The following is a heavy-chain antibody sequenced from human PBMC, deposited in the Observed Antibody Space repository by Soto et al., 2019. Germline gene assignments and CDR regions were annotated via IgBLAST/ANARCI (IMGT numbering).Heavy chain of an antibody. V-gene: IGHV1-24*01. CDR3: TSLNPYFDF. Sequence: QVHLVQSGAEVKTPGASVKVSCKVSGYTLTGTSMHWVRQSPGKGLEWMGGFDPEDAETFYAQKFQGRVTTTEDSPTDTAYRELTNLTSADTAIYFCTSLNPYFDFWGQGTPVTVSS. CDR2: FDPEDAET. CDR1: GYTLTGTS. J-gene: IGHJ4*02.